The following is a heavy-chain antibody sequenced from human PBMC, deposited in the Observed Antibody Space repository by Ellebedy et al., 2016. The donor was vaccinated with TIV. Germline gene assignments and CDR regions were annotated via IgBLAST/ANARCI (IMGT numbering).Heavy chain of an antibody. J-gene: IGHJ4*02. D-gene: IGHD3-22*01. CDR1: GYSFTAYF. CDR3: ARAYYYDSIAYYFDY. CDR2: INPNSGDT. V-gene: IGHV1-2*06. Sequence: ASVKVSCKTSGYSFTAYFLHWVRQAPGQGLEWMGRINPNSGDTTYAKKFLGRVTLTRETSISTAYMGLSRLRSDDTAIYYCARAYYYDSIAYYFDYWGQGTLVTVSS.